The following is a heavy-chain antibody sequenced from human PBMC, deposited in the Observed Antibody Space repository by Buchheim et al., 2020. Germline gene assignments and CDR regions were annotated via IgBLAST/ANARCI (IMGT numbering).Heavy chain of an antibody. CDR3: ARDNAVWWYFDL. D-gene: IGHD2-21*01. V-gene: IGHV4-34*01. Sequence: QVQLQQWGAGLLKPSETLSLTCAVYGESLSGYFWSWVRQPPGKGLEWIGEINLSGSSNYDPSLKSRVTISVDTSKNQFSLNLSSVTAADTAMYYCARDNAVWWYFDLWGRGTL. CDR1: GESLSGYF. CDR2: INLSGSS. J-gene: IGHJ2*01.